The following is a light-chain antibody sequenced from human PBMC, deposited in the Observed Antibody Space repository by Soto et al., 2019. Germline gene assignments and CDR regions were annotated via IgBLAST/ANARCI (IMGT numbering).Light chain of an antibody. V-gene: IGLV1-44*01. CDR2: DST. J-gene: IGLJ2*01. Sequence: QSALAQPPSASGTPGQRVTVSCSGTYSNIGINDVHWYRQLSGTAPQILIYDSTQRATGVPDRFSGSRSGTSASPVISGLQTEDEADYHCAAWDDSLNGPAFGGGTKVTVL. CDR1: YSNIGIND. CDR3: AAWDDSLNGPA.